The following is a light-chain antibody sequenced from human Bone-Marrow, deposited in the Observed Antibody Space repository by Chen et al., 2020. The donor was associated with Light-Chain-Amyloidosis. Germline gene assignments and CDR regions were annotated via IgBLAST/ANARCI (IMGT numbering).Light chain of an antibody. V-gene: IGLV3-27*01. J-gene: IGLJ2*01. CDR1: VLAKKY. Sequence: SYELTQPSSVSVSPGQTARITCSGDVLAKKYARWFQQKPGQAPVLVIYKDSERPSGIPERFSGSSSGTTVTLTISWAQVEDEADYYCYSATDNNLGVFGGGTKLTVL. CDR3: YSATDNNLGV. CDR2: KDS.